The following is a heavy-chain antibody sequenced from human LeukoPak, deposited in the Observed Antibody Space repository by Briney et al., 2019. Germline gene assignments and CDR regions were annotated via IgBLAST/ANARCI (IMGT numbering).Heavy chain of an antibody. D-gene: IGHD1-1*01. CDR1: GGSFSGYY. CDR2: INHSGST. J-gene: IGHJ1*01. Sequence: PSETLSLTCAVYGGSFSGYYRSWIRQPPGKGLEWIGEINHSGSTNYNPSLKSRVTISVDTSKNQFSLKLSSVTTADTAVYYCARVRRRYTEYFQHWGQGTLVTVSS. V-gene: IGHV4-34*01. CDR3: ARVRRRYTEYFQH.